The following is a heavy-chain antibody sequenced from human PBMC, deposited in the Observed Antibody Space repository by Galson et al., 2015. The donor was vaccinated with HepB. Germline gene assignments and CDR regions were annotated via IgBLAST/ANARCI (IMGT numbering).Heavy chain of an antibody. D-gene: IGHD4-17*01. V-gene: IGHV3-30*18. J-gene: IGHJ1*01. CDR1: GFTFSSYG. Sequence: SLRLSCAASGFTFSSYGMHWVRQAPGKGLEWVAVISYDGSNKYYADSVKGRFTISRDNSKNTLYLQMNSLRAEDTAVYYCAKDGELYGDYGAYFQHWGQGTLVTVSS. CDR2: ISYDGSNK. CDR3: AKDGELYGDYGAYFQH.